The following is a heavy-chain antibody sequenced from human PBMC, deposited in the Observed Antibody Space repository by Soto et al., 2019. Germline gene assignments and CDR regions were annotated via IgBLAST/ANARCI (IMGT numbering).Heavy chain of an antibody. CDR2: IIPIFGTA. CDR1: GGTFSSYA. J-gene: IGHJ5*02. D-gene: IGHD2-15*01. Sequence: SVKVSCKASGGTFSSYAISWVRQAPGQGLEWMGGIIPIFGTANYAQKLQGRVTMTTDTSTSTAYMELRSLRSDDTAVYYCARDLVISGGWFDPWGQGTLVTVSS. CDR3: ARDLVISGGWFDP. V-gene: IGHV1-69*05.